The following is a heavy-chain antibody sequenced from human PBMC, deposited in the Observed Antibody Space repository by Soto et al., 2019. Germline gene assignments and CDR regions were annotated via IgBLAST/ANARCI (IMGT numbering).Heavy chain of an antibody. V-gene: IGHV4-31*02. Sequence: SQTFSHTRTGAGVSISTGGRFLSCVRQHPGKGLEWIGYIYYSGNTDYNPSLKSRLSISVDMSKNQFSLNLRSVTAADTAVYYCARHGGRGVLWFGELFAFDIWGQGTMVT. D-gene: IGHD3-10*01. CDR2: IYYSGNT. CDR1: GVSISTGGRF. CDR3: ARHGGRGVLWFGELFAFDI. J-gene: IGHJ3*02.